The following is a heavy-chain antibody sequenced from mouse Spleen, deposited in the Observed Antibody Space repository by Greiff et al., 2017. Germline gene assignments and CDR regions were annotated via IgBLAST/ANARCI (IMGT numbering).Heavy chain of an antibody. V-gene: IGHV5-9*02. CDR1: GFAFSSYD. J-gene: IGHJ2*01. CDR3: ANYYFDY. CDR2: ISSGGSYT. Sequence: EVHLVESGGGLVKPGGSLKLSCAASGFAFSSYDMSWVRQTPEKRLEWVATISSGGSYTYYPDSVKGRFTISRDNARNTLYLQMSSLRSEDTALYYCANYYFDYWGQGTTLTVSS.